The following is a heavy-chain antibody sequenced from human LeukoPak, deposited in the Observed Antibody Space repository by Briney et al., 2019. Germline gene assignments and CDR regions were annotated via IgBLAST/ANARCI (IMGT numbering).Heavy chain of an antibody. D-gene: IGHD2-2*01. V-gene: IGHV3-21*01. CDR3: ARGEDIVVVPAAMLGPPPYYYYYYMDV. CDR2: ISSSSSYI. J-gene: IGHJ6*03. Sequence: PGGSLRLSCAASGFTFSSYSMNWVRQAPGKGLEWVSSISSSSSYIYYADSVKGRFTISRDNAKSSLYLQMNSLRAEDTAVYYCARGEDIVVVPAAMLGPPPYYYYYYMDVWGKGTTVTVSS. CDR1: GFTFSSYS.